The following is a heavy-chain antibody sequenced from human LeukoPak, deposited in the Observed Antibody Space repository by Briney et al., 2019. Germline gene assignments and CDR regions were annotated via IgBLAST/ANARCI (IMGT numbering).Heavy chain of an antibody. D-gene: IGHD3-10*01. J-gene: IGHJ4*02. CDR1: GYTFTSYG. Sequence: ASVKVSCKASGYTFTSYGISWGRQAPGQGLEWMGWISAYNGNTNYAQKLQGRVTMTTDTSTSTAHMELRSLRSDDTAVYYCARDRSLELLWFGEAFDYWGQGTLVTVSS. V-gene: IGHV1-18*01. CDR2: ISAYNGNT. CDR3: ARDRSLELLWFGEAFDY.